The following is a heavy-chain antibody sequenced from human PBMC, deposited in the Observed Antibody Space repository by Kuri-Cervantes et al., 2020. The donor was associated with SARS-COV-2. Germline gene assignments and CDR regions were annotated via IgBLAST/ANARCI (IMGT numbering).Heavy chain of an antibody. V-gene: IGHV3-23*01. Sequence: GESLKISCAASGFTFDDYAMHWVRQAPGKGLEWVSLISGSGGSTYYADSVKGRFTISRDNSKNTLYLQMNSLRAEDTAVYYCAKDGYYDSSGYGYLFWGQGTLVTVSS. CDR1: GFTFDDYA. CDR2: ISGSGGST. J-gene: IGHJ4*02. CDR3: AKDGYYDSSGYGYLF. D-gene: IGHD3-22*01.